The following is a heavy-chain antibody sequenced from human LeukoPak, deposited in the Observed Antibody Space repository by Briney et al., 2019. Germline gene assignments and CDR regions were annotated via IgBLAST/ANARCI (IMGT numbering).Heavy chain of an antibody. J-gene: IGHJ4*02. D-gene: IGHD3-22*01. CDR2: ISAYNGNT. Sequence: ASVKVSCKSSGYTFTDYYIHWVRQAPGQGLEWMGWISAYNGNTNYAQKLQGRVTMTTDTSTSTAYMELRSLRSDDTAVYYCARVYDSSGHYPIDYWGQGTLVTVSS. CDR3: ARVYDSSGHYPIDY. V-gene: IGHV1-18*04. CDR1: GYTFTDYY.